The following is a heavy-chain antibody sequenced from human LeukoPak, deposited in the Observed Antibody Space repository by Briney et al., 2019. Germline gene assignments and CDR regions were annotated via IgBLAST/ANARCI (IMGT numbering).Heavy chain of an antibody. CDR1: GFTFSYYA. D-gene: IGHD7-27*01. Sequence: PGGSLRLSCSASGFTFSYYAMHWVRQAPGKGLEHVSGISSNGGTTYYADSVKGRFTISRDNSKNTLYLQMSSLRAEVTAVYYCVKDYETINWGRLDYWGQGTLVTVSS. J-gene: IGHJ4*02. CDR2: ISSNGGTT. V-gene: IGHV3-64D*06. CDR3: VKDYETINWGRLDY.